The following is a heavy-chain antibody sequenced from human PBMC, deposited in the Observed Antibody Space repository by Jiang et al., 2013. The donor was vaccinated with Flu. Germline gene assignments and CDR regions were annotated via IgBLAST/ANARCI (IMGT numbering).Heavy chain of an antibody. CDR2: INPGDSDT. Sequence: GAEVKKPGESLKISCKGSGYRFTSYWIGWVRQMPGKGLEWMGIINPGDSDTRYSPSFEGQVTISADKSISTAYLAVEQPEGLGHRHVYCARRDSEGYVDAFVYLGPKGQCSPSLQ. D-gene: IGHD3-16*01. CDR1: GYRFTSYW. V-gene: IGHV5-51*01. J-gene: IGHJ3*02. CDR3: ARRDSEGYVDAFVY.